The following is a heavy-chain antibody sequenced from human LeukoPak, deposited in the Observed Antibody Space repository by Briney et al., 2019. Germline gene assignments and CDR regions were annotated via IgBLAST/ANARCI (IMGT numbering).Heavy chain of an antibody. J-gene: IGHJ4*02. V-gene: IGHV4-34*01. CDR1: GGSFSGYY. D-gene: IGHD6-19*01. Sequence: SETLSLTCAVYGGSFSGYYWSWIRQPPGKGLEWIGEINHSGSTNYNPSLKSRVTISVDTSKNQFSLKLSSVTAADTAVYYCTRGLNPYLRDSTGWYYFDYWGQGTLVTVSS. CDR2: INHSGST. CDR3: TRGLNPYLRDSTGWYYFDY.